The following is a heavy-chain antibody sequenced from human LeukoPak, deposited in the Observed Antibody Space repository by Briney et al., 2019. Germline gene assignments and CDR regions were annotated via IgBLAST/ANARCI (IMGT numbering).Heavy chain of an antibody. D-gene: IGHD3-10*01. CDR1: GFTVSSTY. CDR2: IYSDGST. V-gene: IGHV3-53*01. Sequence: GGSLRLSCAASGFTVSSTYMSWVRQAPGKGLEWVSVIYSDGSTYYTASVKGRFIVSRDTYKNTLYLQMNSLRAEDTAVYYCARGRGVRGLMDDWGQGTLVTVSS. J-gene: IGHJ4*02. CDR3: ARGRGVRGLMDD.